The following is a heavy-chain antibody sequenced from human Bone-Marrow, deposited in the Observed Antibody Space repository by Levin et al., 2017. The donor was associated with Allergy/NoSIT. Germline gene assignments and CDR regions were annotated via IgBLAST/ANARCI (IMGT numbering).Heavy chain of an antibody. Sequence: GGSLRLSCAASGFTFDDYALHWVRQAPGRGLEWVSGISWNSGKIGYGDSMKGRFTISRDNAKSSLYLQMNSLRVEDTALYYCAKTRGFSFGIDAFDMWGPGTMVTVSS. V-gene: IGHV3-9*01. CDR1: GFTFDDYA. D-gene: IGHD5-12*01. J-gene: IGHJ3*02. CDR2: ISWNSGKI. CDR3: AKTRGFSFGIDAFDM.